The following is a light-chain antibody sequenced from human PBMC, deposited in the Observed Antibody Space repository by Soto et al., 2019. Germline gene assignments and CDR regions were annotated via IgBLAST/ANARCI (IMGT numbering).Light chain of an antibody. Sequence: DIQMTQSPSSLSASVGDSVTITCRASQSISSYLNWYQQKPGKAPKVLIYAASSFQSGVPSRFSGSGSGTVFTLTISSREREDFRTYYCHQSYNCPRAFGHG. CDR2: AAS. V-gene: IGKV1-39*01. CDR1: QSISSY. CDR3: HQSYNCPRA. J-gene: IGKJ1*01.